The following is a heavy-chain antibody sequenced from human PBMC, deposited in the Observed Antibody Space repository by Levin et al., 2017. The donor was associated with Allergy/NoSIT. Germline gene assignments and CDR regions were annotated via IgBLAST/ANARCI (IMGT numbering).Heavy chain of an antibody. CDR1: GFSLSNARMG. D-gene: IGHD6-19*01. V-gene: IGHV2-26*01. CDR2: IFSNDEK. Sequence: SGPTLVKPTETLTLTCTVSGFSLSNARMGVSWIRQPPGKALEWLAHIFSNDEKSYSTSLKSRLTISKDTSKSQVVLTMTNMDPVDTATYYCARIDNGWYGNYFDYWGQGTLVTVSS. CDR3: ARIDNGWYGNYFDY. J-gene: IGHJ4*02.